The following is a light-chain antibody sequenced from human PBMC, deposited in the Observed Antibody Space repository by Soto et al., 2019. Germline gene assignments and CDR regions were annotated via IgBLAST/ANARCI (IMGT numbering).Light chain of an antibody. V-gene: IGKV3-15*01. J-gene: IGKJ1*01. Sequence: EIGVKKSLATLSVSPGERATLSCRASQSVSSNLAWYQQKPGQTPRLLLYGASTRATGIPARFSGSGSETEFTLTSISLQADDIPVYNGQQSFPRIPFGQGTNLDIK. CDR3: QQSFPRIP. CDR1: QSVSSN. CDR2: GAS.